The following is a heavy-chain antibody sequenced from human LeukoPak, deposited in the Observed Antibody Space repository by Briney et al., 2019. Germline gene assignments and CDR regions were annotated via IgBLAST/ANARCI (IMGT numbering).Heavy chain of an antibody. CDR1: NGSISNYY. V-gene: IGHV4-59*01. Sequence: TPSETLSLTCTVSNGSISNYYWGWIRQPPGRGLEWIGHIYSSGSTDYNPSLKSRVTISVDTSKDQFSLKLSSVTVADTAVYYCARDPFVWGQGTLVTVSS. CDR2: IYSSGST. J-gene: IGHJ1*01. D-gene: IGHD3-16*01. CDR3: ARDPFV.